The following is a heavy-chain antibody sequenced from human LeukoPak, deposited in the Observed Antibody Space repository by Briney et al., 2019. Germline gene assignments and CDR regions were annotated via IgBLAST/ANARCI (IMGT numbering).Heavy chain of an antibody. CDR2: LYSARNT. J-gene: IGHJ4*02. V-gene: IGHV3-53*01. CDR1: GFTVITND. Sequence: GRSLRLSCAASGFTVITNDMTWVRQAPSTGLKCVSVLYSARNTKYADSVHGRFTISRDNSKNTLYLEMNSLSPDDTAVYYCARGVEPLAANTLAYWGQGTLVSVSS. D-gene: IGHD1-14*01. CDR3: ARGVEPLAANTLAY.